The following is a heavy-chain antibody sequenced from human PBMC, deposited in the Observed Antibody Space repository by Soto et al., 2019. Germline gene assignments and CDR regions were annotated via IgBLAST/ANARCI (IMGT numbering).Heavy chain of an antibody. Sequence: VASVKVSCKASGYAFSSYGISWVRQAPGQGLEWMGWISAYNGNSNYAQKFQGRVTMTTDTSTNTAYMELRSLRSDDTAVYYCARSPIWFGKTHYGMHVWGQGTTVTVYS. V-gene: IGHV1-18*04. CDR1: GYAFSSYG. J-gene: IGHJ6*02. D-gene: IGHD3-10*01. CDR2: ISAYNGNS. CDR3: ARSPIWFGKTHYGMHV.